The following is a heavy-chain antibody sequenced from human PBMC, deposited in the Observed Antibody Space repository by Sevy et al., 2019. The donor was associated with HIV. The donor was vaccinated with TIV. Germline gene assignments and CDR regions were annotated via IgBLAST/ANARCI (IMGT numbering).Heavy chain of an antibody. D-gene: IGHD3-3*01. CDR3: ARGGGYYDFWSGYSHSVYYYGMDV. Sequence: ASVKVSCKASGYTFTSYGISWVRHAPVQGLEWMGWISAYNGNTNYAQKLQGRVTMTTDTSTSTAYMELRSLRSDDTAVYYCARGGGYYDFWSGYSHSVYYYGMDVWGQGTTVTVSS. CDR2: ISAYNGNT. J-gene: IGHJ6*02. CDR1: GYTFTSYG. V-gene: IGHV1-18*01.